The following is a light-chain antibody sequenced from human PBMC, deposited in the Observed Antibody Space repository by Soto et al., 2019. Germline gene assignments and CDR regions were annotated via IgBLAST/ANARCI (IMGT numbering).Light chain of an antibody. CDR3: HQYGISPPT. CDR2: GVS. V-gene: IGKV3-20*01. J-gene: IGKJ1*01. CDR1: QSVSGSD. Sequence: EVVFTPSPGTLSLSPGERATPAWRASQSVSGSDLAWYQQKPGQAPRLLISGVSNRATGTPDRFSGSGFGTDFTLTISSLEPEDFAVFYCHQYGISPPTFGPGTKVDIK.